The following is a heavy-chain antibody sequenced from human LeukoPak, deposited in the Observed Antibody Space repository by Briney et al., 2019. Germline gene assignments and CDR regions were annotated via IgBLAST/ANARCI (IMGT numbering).Heavy chain of an antibody. J-gene: IGHJ5*02. CDR2: ISGSGGST. V-gene: IGHV3-23*01. CDR3: AKDQDFWSGGAFDP. CDR1: GFTFSSYA. D-gene: IGHD3-3*01. Sequence: AGGSLRLSCAASGFTFSSYAMSWVRQAPGKGLEWVPAISGSGGSTYYADSVKGRFTISRDNSKNTLYLQMNSLRAEDTAVYYCAKDQDFWSGGAFDPWGQGTLVTVSS.